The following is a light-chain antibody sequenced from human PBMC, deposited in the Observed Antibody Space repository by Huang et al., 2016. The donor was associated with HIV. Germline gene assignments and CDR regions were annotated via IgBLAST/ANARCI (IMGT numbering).Light chain of an antibody. CDR3: LQHLSYPPA. V-gene: IGKV1-17*03. CDR1: QDINNY. Sequence: DIQMTQSPSAMSASVGDRVNITCRANQDINNYLLWFQQKPGKVPKRLIYAASNLPSGVPSRVSGSGSGTEFTLTISNLQPEDFATYYCLQHLSYPPAFGQGTRLEMK. CDR2: AAS. J-gene: IGKJ5*01.